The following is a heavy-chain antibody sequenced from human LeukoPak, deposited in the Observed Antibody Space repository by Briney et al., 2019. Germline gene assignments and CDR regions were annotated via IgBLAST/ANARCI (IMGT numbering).Heavy chain of an antibody. V-gene: IGHV3-7*01. J-gene: IGHJ4*02. Sequence: GGSLRLSCAASGFSFNSVWMEWVRQAQGKRLEWVANIKHDESEKNYLDSVKGRFTISRANAQNSLYLKMNGLRVEDTAVYYCTRRLDDWGQGTLVTVSS. D-gene: IGHD3-16*01. CDR3: TRRLDD. CDR2: IKHDESEK. CDR1: GFSFNSVW.